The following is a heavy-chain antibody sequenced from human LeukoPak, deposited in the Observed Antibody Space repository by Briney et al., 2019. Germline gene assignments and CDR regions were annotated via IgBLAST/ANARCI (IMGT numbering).Heavy chain of an antibody. J-gene: IGHJ3*02. CDR2: LSHSGSS. Sequence: ESSETLSLTCTVSGGSVSSYYWSWIRRPPGRGLEWIAYLSHSGSSDSNPSLTSRVTTLVDTSKNQFSLKLTSVTAADTAVYYRARARYANAWYAFDIWGHGTMVTVSS. V-gene: IGHV4-59*02. D-gene: IGHD2-2*01. CDR3: ARARYANAWYAFDI. CDR1: GGSVSSYY.